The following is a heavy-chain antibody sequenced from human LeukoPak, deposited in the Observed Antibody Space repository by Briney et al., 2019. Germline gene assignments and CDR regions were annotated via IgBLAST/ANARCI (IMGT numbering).Heavy chain of an antibody. CDR1: GYTFTGYY. CDR3: ARGDLVGALGWFDP. Sequence: GASVKVSCKASGYTFTGYYMHWVRQAPGQGLEWMGRIIPIFGTANYAQKFQGRVTITTDESTSTAYMELSSLRSEDTAVYYCARGDLVGALGWFDPWGQGTLVTVSS. J-gene: IGHJ5*02. CDR2: IIPIFGTA. V-gene: IGHV1-69*05. D-gene: IGHD1-26*01.